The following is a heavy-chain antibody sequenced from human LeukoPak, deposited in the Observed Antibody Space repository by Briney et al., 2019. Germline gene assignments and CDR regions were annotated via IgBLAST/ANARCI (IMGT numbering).Heavy chain of an antibody. CDR1: GYTFTNYG. CDR3: ARDHITGYNNYMFDP. J-gene: IGHJ5*02. Sequence: GASVKVSCKASGYTFTNYGITWVRPAPGQGLAWLRWISGHNTNTNYAQNLRDRVTMTTDTSTSTAYMELRSLRSDDTAVYYCARDHITGYNNYMFDPWGQGTLVTVSS. CDR2: ISGHNTNT. D-gene: IGHD5-12*01. V-gene: IGHV1-18*01.